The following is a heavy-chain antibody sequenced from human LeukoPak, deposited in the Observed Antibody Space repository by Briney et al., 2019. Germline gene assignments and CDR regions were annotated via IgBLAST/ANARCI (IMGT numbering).Heavy chain of an antibody. CDR1: GYSISSGYY. Sequence: PSETLSLTCAVSGYSISSGYYWGWIRQPPGKGLEWIGSIYHSGSTYYNPSLKSRVTISVDTSKNQFSLKLSSVTAADTAVYYCARGGYSYDIDYWGQGTLVTVSS. V-gene: IGHV4-38-2*01. CDR3: ARGGYSYDIDY. J-gene: IGHJ4*02. D-gene: IGHD5-18*01. CDR2: IYHSGST.